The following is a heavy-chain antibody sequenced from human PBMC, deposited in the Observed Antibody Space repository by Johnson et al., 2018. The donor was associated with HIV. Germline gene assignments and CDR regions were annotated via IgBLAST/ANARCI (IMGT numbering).Heavy chain of an antibody. V-gene: IGHV3-30*03. D-gene: IGHD3-22*01. Sequence: QVQLVESGGGVVQPGGSLRLSCAASGFTFSSYGMHWVRQAPGKGLEWVAVISYDGSNKYYADSVKGRFTISRDNAKNTLYLQMNSLRAEDTAVYYCAREGMIVVGTAFDIWGQGTMVTVSS. CDR3: AREGMIVVGTAFDI. J-gene: IGHJ3*02. CDR1: GFTFSSYG. CDR2: ISYDGSNK.